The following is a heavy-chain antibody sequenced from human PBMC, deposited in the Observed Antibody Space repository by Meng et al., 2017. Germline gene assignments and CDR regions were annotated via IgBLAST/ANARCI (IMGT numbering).Heavy chain of an antibody. CDR1: GDSLSSYA. V-gene: IGHV1-69*06. CDR2: IIPLFGTT. Sequence: SVKVSCKASGDSLSSYAISWVRQAPGQGPEWMGGIIPLFGTTNYAQNFQGRVTISADKYTSTAYMELSSLRSEDTAVYYCAWGSPLYSTSGRWFDPWGQGTLVTVSS. D-gene: IGHD2/OR15-2a*01. CDR3: AWGSPLYSTSGRWFDP. J-gene: IGHJ5*02.